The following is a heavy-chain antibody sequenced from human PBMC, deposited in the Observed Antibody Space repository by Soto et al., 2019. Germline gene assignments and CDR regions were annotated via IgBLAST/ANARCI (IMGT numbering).Heavy chain of an antibody. J-gene: IGHJ4*02. CDR3: ARDFPHISIFGYGDY. Sequence: REYFRHPCTASALIPSRYVKHLVRQVLGKELEWVAHISNDWNNKYYADSVKGRFTISRDNFKNTLYLQMSSLRADDTAVYYCARDFPHISIFGYGDYWGQRNLVTVSS. D-gene: IGHD3-3*01. CDR1: ALIPSRYV. V-gene: IGHV3-30-3*01. CDR2: ISNDWNNK.